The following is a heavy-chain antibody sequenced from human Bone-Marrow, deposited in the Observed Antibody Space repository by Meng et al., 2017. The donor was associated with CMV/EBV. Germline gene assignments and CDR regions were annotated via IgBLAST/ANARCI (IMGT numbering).Heavy chain of an antibody. Sequence: GSLRLSCTVSGYSISSGYYWGWIRQPPGKGLEWIGSIYHSGSTYCKPSLKSRVTISVDTSKNQFSLKLNSVTAADTTVYYCARDSPLYGSGSYYSPAHYCMDVWGQGTTVTVSS. CDR1: GYSISSGYY. D-gene: IGHD3-10*01. CDR3: ARDSPLYGSGSYYSPAHYCMDV. V-gene: IGHV4-38-2*02. J-gene: IGHJ6*02. CDR2: IYHSGST.